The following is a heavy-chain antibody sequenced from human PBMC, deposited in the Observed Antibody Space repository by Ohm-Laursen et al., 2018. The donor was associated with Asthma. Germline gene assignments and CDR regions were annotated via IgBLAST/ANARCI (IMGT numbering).Heavy chain of an antibody. V-gene: IGHV4-59*01. D-gene: IGHD3-9*01. CDR2: MDSSGGA. Sequence: GTLSLTWVVSGGSLSGYSWSWVRQPPGRELEWIAYMDSSGGANYNPSLQSRVTLSIDTSKNQVSLRLSSVTAADTALYFCARLDWAQSMFDSWGQGTLVIVSS. J-gene: IGHJ4*02. CDR1: GGSLSGYS. CDR3: ARLDWAQSMFDS.